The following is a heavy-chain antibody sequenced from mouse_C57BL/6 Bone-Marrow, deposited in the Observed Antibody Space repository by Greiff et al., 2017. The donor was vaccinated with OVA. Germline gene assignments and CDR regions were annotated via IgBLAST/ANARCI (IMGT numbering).Heavy chain of an antibody. V-gene: IGHV2-9-1*01. CDR2: ICTGGGT. CDR3: ASIYYYGSSPLYYAMDY. Sequence: VQLQESGPGLVAPSQSLPITCTVSGFSLTSYAISWVRQPPGKGLEWLGVICTGGGTNYNSALKSRLSISKDNSKIQVFLKMNSLQTDDTARYYCASIYYYGSSPLYYAMDYWGQGTSVTVAA. D-gene: IGHD1-1*01. CDR1: GFSLTSYA. J-gene: IGHJ4*01.